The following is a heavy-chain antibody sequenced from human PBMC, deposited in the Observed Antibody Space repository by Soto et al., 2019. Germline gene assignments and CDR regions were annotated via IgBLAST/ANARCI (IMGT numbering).Heavy chain of an antibody. V-gene: IGHV1-18*01. CDR2: ISAYNGNT. CDR3: ARFLGDIPEYYYYNREV. CDR1: GYTFTSYG. J-gene: IGHJ6*03. D-gene: IGHD3-9*01. Sequence: ASVKVSCKASGYTFTSYGISWVRQAPGQGLEWMGWISAYNGNTNYAQKLQGRVTMTTDTSTSTAYMELRSLRSDDTAVYYCARFLGDIPEYYYYNREVGGKGTRVPVP.